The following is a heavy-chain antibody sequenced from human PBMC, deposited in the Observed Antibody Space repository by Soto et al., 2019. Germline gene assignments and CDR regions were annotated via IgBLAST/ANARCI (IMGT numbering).Heavy chain of an antibody. V-gene: IGHV3-48*01. CDR3: ARETTTITIADY. CDR1: GFTFSSYN. CDR2: ISSSGSAI. D-gene: IGHD3-9*01. J-gene: IGHJ4*02. Sequence: EVQLVESGGGLVQPGGSLRLSCVVSGFTFSSYNMNWVRRAPGKGLEWVSYISSSGSAIYADSVKGRFTISRDNAKNSLYLQMKSLRAEDTAVYYCARETTTITIADYWGQGTLVTVSS.